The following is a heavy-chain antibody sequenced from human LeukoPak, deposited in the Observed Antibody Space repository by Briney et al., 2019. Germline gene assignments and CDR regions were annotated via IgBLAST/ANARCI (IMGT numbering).Heavy chain of an antibody. V-gene: IGHV4-34*01. CDR1: GGSFSGYY. CDR2: INHSGST. Sequence: SETLSLTCAVYGGSFSGYYWSWIRQPPGKGLEWIGEINHSGSTNYNPSLKSRVTISVDTSKNQFSLKLYSVTAADTAVYYCATTADQLTPLGYWGQGTLVTVSS. J-gene: IGHJ4*02. CDR3: ATTADQLTPLGY. D-gene: IGHD2-2*01.